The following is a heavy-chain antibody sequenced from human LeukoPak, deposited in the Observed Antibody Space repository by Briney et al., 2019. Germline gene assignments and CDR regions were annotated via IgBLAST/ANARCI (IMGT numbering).Heavy chain of an antibody. D-gene: IGHD2-2*01. Sequence: SETLSLTCTVSGGSISSYYWGWIRQPPGKGLEWIGSIYYSGSTYYNPSLKSRVTISVDTSKNRFSLKLSSVTAADTAVYFCARDEGSSYPFDYWGQGTLVTVSS. V-gene: IGHV4-39*07. CDR1: GGSISSYY. CDR2: IYYSGST. J-gene: IGHJ4*02. CDR3: ARDEGSSYPFDY.